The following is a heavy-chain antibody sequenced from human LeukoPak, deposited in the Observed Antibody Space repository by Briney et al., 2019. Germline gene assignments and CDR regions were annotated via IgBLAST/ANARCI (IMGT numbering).Heavy chain of an antibody. V-gene: IGHV3-48*03. D-gene: IGHD3-16*02. Sequence: PGVSLRLSCAASGFTFSSYEMNWVRQAPGKGLEWVSYISSSGSTICYADSVKGRFTISRDNAKNSLSLQMNSLRAEDTAVYYCAIGGLYDYVWGSYRYKSAFDIWGQGTMVTVSS. CDR1: GFTFSSYE. CDR3: AIGGLYDYVWGSYRYKSAFDI. J-gene: IGHJ3*02. CDR2: ISSSGSTI.